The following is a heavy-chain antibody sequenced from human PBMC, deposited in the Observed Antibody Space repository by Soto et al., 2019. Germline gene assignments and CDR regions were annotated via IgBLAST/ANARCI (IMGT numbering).Heavy chain of an antibody. Sequence: QVQLQESGPGLVKPSGTLSLTCAVSGGSISSSNWWSWVRQPPGKGLEWIGEIYHSGSTNYNPSLKSRVTISVDKSKNQFSLKLSSVPAADTAVYYCARVQASDTVMLPYYYYGMDVWGQGTTVTVSS. CDR2: IYHSGST. CDR3: ARVQASDTVMLPYYYYGMDV. J-gene: IGHJ6*02. CDR1: GGSISSSNW. V-gene: IGHV4-4*02. D-gene: IGHD5-18*01.